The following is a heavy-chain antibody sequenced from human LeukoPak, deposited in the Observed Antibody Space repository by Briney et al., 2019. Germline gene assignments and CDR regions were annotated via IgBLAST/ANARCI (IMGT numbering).Heavy chain of an antibody. D-gene: IGHD5-24*01. CDR1: GYTFTSYD. V-gene: IGHV1-2*02. CDR2: INPNSGGT. CDR3: ARDPALTRWLQPYYFDY. Sequence: ASVKVSCKASGYTFTSYDINWVRQAPGQGLEWMGWINPNSGGTNYAQKFQGRVTMARDTSISTAYMELSRLRSDDTAVYYCARDPALTRWLQPYYFDYWGQGTLVTVSS. J-gene: IGHJ4*02.